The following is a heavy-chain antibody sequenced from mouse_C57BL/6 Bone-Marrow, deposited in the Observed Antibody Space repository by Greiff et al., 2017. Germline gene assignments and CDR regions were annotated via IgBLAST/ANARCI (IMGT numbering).Heavy chain of an antibody. D-gene: IGHD1-1*01. V-gene: IGHV14-3*01. CDR1: GFNIKNTY. J-gene: IGHJ4*01. CDR2: IDPPNGNT. CDR3: ARPYYGSSYGGAMDY. Sequence: EVQLQQSVAELVRPGASVKLSCTASGFNIKNTYMHWVQQRPEQGLEWIGRIDPPNGNTKYAPKFQGKATITADTSSNTAYLQLSSLTSEDTAIYYCARPYYGSSYGGAMDYWGQGTSVTVSS.